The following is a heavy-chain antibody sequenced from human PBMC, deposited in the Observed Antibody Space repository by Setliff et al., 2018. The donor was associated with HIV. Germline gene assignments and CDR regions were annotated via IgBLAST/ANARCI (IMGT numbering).Heavy chain of an antibody. CDR2: IKSKSDGGTT. CDR3: VGHYYDPLTGYYVWFFDV. D-gene: IGHD3-9*01. V-gene: IGHV3-15*05. CDR1: GFTFSNAW. J-gene: IGHJ2*01. Sequence: GGSLRLSCAASGFTFSNAWMSWVRQSPRTGLEWLARIKSKSDGGTTSYAAPVKDRFTISRDDSRNTLYLQMNSMKSDDTATYYCVGHYYDPLTGYYVWFFDVWGRGTLVTVSS.